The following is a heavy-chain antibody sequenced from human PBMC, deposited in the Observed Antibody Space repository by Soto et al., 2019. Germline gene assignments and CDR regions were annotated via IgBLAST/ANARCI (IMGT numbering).Heavy chain of an antibody. CDR2: INPNSGGT. D-gene: IGHD6-6*01. J-gene: IGHJ6*02. Sequence: ASVKVSCKASGYTFTGYYMHWVRQAPGQGLEWMGWINPNSGGTNYAQKFQGWVTMTRDTSISTAYMELSRLRSDDTAVYYCAREGLLAARYYYYYGMDVWGQGTTVTVSS. V-gene: IGHV1-2*04. CDR1: GYTFTGYY. CDR3: AREGLLAARYYYYYGMDV.